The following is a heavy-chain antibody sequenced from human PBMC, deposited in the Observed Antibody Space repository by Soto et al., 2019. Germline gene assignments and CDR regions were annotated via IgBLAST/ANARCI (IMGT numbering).Heavy chain of an antibody. CDR3: ARDAAVWGSYIY. J-gene: IGHJ4*02. V-gene: IGHV3-30-3*01. CDR2: ISYDGSNK. Sequence: QVQLVESGGGVVQPGRSLRLSCAASGFTFSSYAMHWVRQAPGKGLEWVAVISYDGSNKYYADSVKGRFTISRDNSKNTLYLQMNSLRAEDTAVYYCARDAAVWGSYIYWGQGTLVTVSS. D-gene: IGHD3-16*01. CDR1: GFTFSSYA.